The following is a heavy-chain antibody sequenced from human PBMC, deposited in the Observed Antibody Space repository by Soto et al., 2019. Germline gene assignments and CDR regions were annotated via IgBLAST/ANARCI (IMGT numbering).Heavy chain of an antibody. J-gene: IGHJ1*01. CDR2: IYWDDDK. CDR1: GFSLSTSGVG. V-gene: IGHV2-5*02. D-gene: IGHD3-10*01. Sequence: QITLKESGPTLVKPTQTLTLTCTFSGFSLSTSGVGVGWIRQPPGKALEWLALIYWDDDKRYSPSLKSRLTINKDTSKHQVLLTMTIIDPLDTATYYCAHCAHCPDDSGEVTTSSEDFHHWGQGNLVTVSS. CDR3: AHCAHCPDDSGEVTTSSEDFHH.